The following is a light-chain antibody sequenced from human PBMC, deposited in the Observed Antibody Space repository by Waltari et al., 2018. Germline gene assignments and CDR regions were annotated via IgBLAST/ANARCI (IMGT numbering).Light chain of an antibody. J-gene: IGKJ4*01. Sequence: DIQMTQSPSSLSASGGDTVTITCQANQAIASNLNWFQQKPGKATKLLIYMKSSLQNGIPSLFSGSVSVTDFTLTINGLQPENFSTYICQQVFSYPPTFGGGTKVDIK. V-gene: IGKV1-39*01. CDR3: QQVFSYPPT. CDR1: QAIASN. CDR2: MKS.